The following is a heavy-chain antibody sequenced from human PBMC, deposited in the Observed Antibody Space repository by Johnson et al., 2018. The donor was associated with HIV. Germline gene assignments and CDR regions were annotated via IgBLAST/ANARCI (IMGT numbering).Heavy chain of an antibody. Sequence: QVQLVESGGGVVQPGRSLRLSCAASGFTFSNYAMHWVRQAPGRGLEWVAVISYDGSNKYYADSVKGRFTISRDNSKNTLYLQMNSLRAEDTALYYCAKDRHDYGDLDAFDSWGQGTMVTVSS. D-gene: IGHD4-17*01. CDR1: GFTFSNYA. CDR3: AKDRHDYGDLDAFDS. CDR2: ISYDGSNK. V-gene: IGHV3-30-3*01. J-gene: IGHJ3*02.